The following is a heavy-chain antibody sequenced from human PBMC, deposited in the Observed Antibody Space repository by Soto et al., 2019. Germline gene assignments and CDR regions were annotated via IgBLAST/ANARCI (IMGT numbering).Heavy chain of an antibody. J-gene: IGHJ4*02. CDR2: INPNSGGT. CDR3: ARGLHLGELSPGGY. V-gene: IGHV1-2*04. Sequence: GASVKVSCKASGYTFTGYYMHWVRQDTGQGLEWMGWINPNSGGTNYAQKFQGWVTMTRDTSISTAYMELSRLRSDDTAVYYCARGLHLGELSPGGYWGQGTLVTVSS. D-gene: IGHD3-16*02. CDR1: GYTFTGYY.